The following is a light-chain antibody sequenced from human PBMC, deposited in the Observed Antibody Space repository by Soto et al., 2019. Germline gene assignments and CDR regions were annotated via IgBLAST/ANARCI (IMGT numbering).Light chain of an antibody. J-gene: IGKJ3*01. CDR3: HQYDDWPLT. CDR1: QSVRDN. CDR2: GTS. Sequence: EIVMTQSPATLSVSPGERATLSCRASQSVRDNLAWYQQKPGQAPGLLIYGTSIRATGIPARLSGSGSDTEFTLTISSLQSEDFATYYCHQYDDWPLTFGPGTKVDIK. V-gene: IGKV3-15*01.